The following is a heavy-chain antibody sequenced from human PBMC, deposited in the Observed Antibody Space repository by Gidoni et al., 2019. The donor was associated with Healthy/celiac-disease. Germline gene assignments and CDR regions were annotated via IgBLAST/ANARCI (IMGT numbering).Heavy chain of an antibody. CDR3: ARGGFNVEMATILTNFDY. Sequence: QVQLVQSGAEVKKPGSSVKVSCKASGGTFSSYAISWVRQAPGQGLEWMGGIIPIFGTANYAQKFQGRVTITADKSTSTAYMELSSLRSEDTAVYYCARGGFNVEMATILTNFDYWGQGTLVTVSS. J-gene: IGHJ4*02. D-gene: IGHD5-12*01. CDR2: IIPIFGTA. V-gene: IGHV1-69*06. CDR1: GGTFSSYA.